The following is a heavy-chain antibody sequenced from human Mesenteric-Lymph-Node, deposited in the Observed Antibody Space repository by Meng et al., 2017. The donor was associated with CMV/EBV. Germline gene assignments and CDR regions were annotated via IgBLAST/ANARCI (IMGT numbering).Heavy chain of an antibody. J-gene: IGHJ4*02. CDR1: GYTFTSSD. Sequence: QEQLVQAGAEVKKPGASVKVSCKASGYTFTSSDINWVRQATGQGPEWMGWMNPNSGNTGYAQKFQGRVTLTRDTFISTAYMELSSLRSEDTAVYYCARGPSYSSGFPDCWGQGTLVTVSS. CDR2: MNPNSGNT. V-gene: IGHV1-8*02. CDR3: ARGPSYSSGFPDC. D-gene: IGHD6-19*01.